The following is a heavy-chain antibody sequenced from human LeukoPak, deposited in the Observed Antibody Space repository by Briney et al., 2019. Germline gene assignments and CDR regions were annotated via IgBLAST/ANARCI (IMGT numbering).Heavy chain of an antibody. CDR1: GFTFTTSA. CDR2: ISGSVTST. D-gene: IGHD2-21*01. Sequence: SLRLSCVPSGFTFTTSAMTWVRHAPGRGLEWVSTISGSVTSTYYADSVKGRFTISRDNSKNTLYLQMNSLRAEDTAVRYCAKFHPYSYSFDSWGQGTLVTVSS. V-gene: IGHV3-23*01. J-gene: IGHJ4*02. CDR3: AKFHPYSYSFDS.